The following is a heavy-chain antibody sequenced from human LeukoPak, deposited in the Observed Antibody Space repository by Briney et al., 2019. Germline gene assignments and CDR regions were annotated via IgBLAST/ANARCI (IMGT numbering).Heavy chain of an antibody. CDR2: ISSSGSTI. J-gene: IGHJ6*02. Sequence: GGSLRLSCVASGFTFSSYEMNWVRQAPGKGLEWVSYISSSGSTIYYADSVKGRFTISRDNAKNSLYLQMNSLRAEDTAVYYCARASSYDYTYYGMDVWGQGTTVTVSS. CDR1: GFTFSSYE. CDR3: ARASSYDYTYYGMDV. V-gene: IGHV3-48*03. D-gene: IGHD3-10*01.